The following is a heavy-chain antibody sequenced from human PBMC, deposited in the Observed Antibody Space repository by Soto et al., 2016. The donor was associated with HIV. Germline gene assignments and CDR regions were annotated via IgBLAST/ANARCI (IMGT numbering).Heavy chain of an antibody. D-gene: IGHD3-16*02. J-gene: IGHJ4*02. CDR1: GFTFSSYW. CDR2: INSDGSST. V-gene: IGHV3-74*01. Sequence: EVQLVESGGGLVQPGGSLRLSCAASGFTFSSYWMHWVRQAPGKGLVWVSLINSDGSSTSYADSVKGRFTISRDNAKNTLYLQMNSLRVEDTAVYYCASGGVPYIWGSYRHDYWGQGTLVTVSS. CDR3: ASGGVPYIWGSYRHDY.